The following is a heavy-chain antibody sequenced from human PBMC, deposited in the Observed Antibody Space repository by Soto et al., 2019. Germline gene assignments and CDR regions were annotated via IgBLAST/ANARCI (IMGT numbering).Heavy chain of an antibody. Sequence: QVQLQESGPGLVKPSQTLSLTCTVSGGSISSGDYYWSWIRQPPGKALEWIGYIYHSGRTYYNPSLKRRVTMSVDTSKNQFSLKLSSVTAADTAVYYCARIPGTYYFDYWGQGTLVTVSS. V-gene: IGHV4-30-4*01. J-gene: IGHJ4*02. CDR3: ARIPGTYYFDY. CDR1: GGSISSGDYY. D-gene: IGHD1-1*01. CDR2: IYHSGRT.